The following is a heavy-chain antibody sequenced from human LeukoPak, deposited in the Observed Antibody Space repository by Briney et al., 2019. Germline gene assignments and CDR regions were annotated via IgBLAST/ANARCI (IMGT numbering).Heavy chain of an antibody. CDR3: ARHRYGYRVEPPPYYFDY. CDR1: GYSFTSYW. D-gene: IGHD5-18*01. V-gene: IGHV5-51*01. J-gene: IGHJ4*02. Sequence: GESLKISCKGSGYSFTSYWIGWVRQMPGKGLEWMGIIYPGDSGTRYSPSFQGQVTISADKSISTAYLQWSSLKASDTAMYYCARHRYGYRVEPPPYYFDYWGQGTLVTVSS. CDR2: IYPGDSGT.